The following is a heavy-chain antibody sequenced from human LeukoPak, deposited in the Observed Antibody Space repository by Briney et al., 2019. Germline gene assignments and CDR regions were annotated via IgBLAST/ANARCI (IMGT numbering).Heavy chain of an antibody. Sequence: PGGSLRLSCAASGFIFDDYGIHWVRQAPGKGLEWVSGISWNSGSIGYADSVKGRFTISRDNAKNSLYLQMNSLRAEDTALYYCARAIGVTCISTSCYSFDYWGQGTLVTVSS. V-gene: IGHV3-9*01. CDR2: ISWNSGSI. CDR1: GFIFDDYG. D-gene: IGHD2-2*02. CDR3: ARAIGVTCISTSCYSFDY. J-gene: IGHJ4*02.